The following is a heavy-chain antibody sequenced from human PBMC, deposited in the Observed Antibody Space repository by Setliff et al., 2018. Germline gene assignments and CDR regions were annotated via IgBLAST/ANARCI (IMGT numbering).Heavy chain of an antibody. CDR1: GNSFTNYW. CDR2: IYPGDSDT. Sequence: PGESLKISCKGSGNSFTNYWIGWVRQMPGKGLEWMGIIYPGDSDTRYSPSFQGQVTVSADKSINTAYLQWSSLRTSDTAIYYCARDCSAGVCQVDYWGQGTLVTVSS. D-gene: IGHD2-15*01. J-gene: IGHJ4*02. CDR3: ARDCSAGVCQVDY. V-gene: IGHV5-51*01.